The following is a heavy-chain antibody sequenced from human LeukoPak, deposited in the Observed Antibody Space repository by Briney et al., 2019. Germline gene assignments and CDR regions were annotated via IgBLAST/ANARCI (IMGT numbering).Heavy chain of an antibody. CDR1: GLTFSTYA. J-gene: IGHJ4*02. V-gene: IGHV3-30*04. Sequence: PGRSLRLSCAVSGLTFSTYAMNWVRQAPGQGLEWVAVISYNGRNEYYADSVKGRFTISRDNSKNTLYLQMNSLRAEDTAVFYCGRDRFHGSGWYWYCDYWGQGTLVTVSS. D-gene: IGHD6-19*01. CDR3: GRDRFHGSGWYWYCDY. CDR2: ISYNGRNE.